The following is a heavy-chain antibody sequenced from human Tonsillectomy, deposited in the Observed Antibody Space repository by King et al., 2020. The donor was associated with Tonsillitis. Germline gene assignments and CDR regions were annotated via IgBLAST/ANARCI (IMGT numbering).Heavy chain of an antibody. CDR3: AKDWMYPG. CDR1: GFTFSSYG. V-gene: IGHV3-23*04. D-gene: IGHD2-2*03. Sequence: VQLVESGGGLVQSGGSLRLSCAASGFTFSSYGMTWVRQAPGKGLEWVSAICGSGGSTYYADSVKGRFTISRDNSNNTLYLQMNSLRDEDTAVYYCAKDWMYPGWGQGTLVTVSS. CDR2: ICGSGGST. J-gene: IGHJ4*02.